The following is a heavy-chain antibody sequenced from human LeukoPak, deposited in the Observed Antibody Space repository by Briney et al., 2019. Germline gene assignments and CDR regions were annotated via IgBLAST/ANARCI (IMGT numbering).Heavy chain of an antibody. CDR1: GFTFSSYW. D-gene: IGHD5-18*01. Sequence: GGSLRLSCAASGFTFSSYWMHWVRQAPGKGLVWVSRINSDGSSTSYADSVKGRFTISRDNAKNTLYLQMNSLRAEDTAVYYCARGPMDTAMGDWGQGTLVTVSS. CDR3: ARGPMDTAMGD. CDR2: INSDGSST. V-gene: IGHV3-74*01. J-gene: IGHJ4*02.